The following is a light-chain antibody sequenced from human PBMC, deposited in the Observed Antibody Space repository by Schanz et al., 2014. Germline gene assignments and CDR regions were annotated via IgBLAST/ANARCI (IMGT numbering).Light chain of an antibody. Sequence: EIVMTQSPATLSVSPGERVTLSCRASQSVSVNVAWYQHKPGQPPRLLIYETSTRSTDLPARFSASGSGTEFTLTISSLESEDFAVYFCQQRSNWPQNTFGQGTKLEIK. CDR1: QSVSVN. V-gene: IGKV3-15*01. CDR2: ETS. CDR3: QQRSNWPQNT. J-gene: IGKJ2*01.